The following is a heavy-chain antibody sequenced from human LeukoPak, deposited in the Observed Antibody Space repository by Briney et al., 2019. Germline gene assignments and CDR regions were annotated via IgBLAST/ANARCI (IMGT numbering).Heavy chain of an antibody. D-gene: IGHD3-3*01. CDR2: FDPEDGET. Sequence: ASVKVSCKVSGYTLTELSMHWVRQAPGKGLGWMGGFDPEDGETIYAQKFQGRVTMTEDTSTDTAYMELSSLRSEDTAVYYCATSPILEWFLFDYWGQGTLVTVSS. V-gene: IGHV1-24*01. CDR3: ATSPILEWFLFDY. CDR1: GYTLTELS. J-gene: IGHJ4*02.